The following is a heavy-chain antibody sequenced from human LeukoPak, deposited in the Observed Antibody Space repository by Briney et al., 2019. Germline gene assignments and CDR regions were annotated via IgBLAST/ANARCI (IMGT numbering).Heavy chain of an antibody. J-gene: IGHJ4*02. CDR3: ARVSSSAYSFLYY. CDR1: GFTFSSYS. Sequence: GGSLRLSCAASGFTFSSYSMNWVRQAPGKGLEWVSYISSSSSTICYADSVKGRFTISRDNAKNSLYLQMDSLRDEDTAVYYCARVSSSAYSFLYYWGQGTLVTVSS. CDR2: ISSSSSTI. D-gene: IGHD4-11*01. V-gene: IGHV3-48*02.